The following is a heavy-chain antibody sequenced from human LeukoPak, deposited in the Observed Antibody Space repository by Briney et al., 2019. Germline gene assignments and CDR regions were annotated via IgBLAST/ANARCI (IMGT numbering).Heavy chain of an antibody. D-gene: IGHD3-22*01. J-gene: IGHJ5*02. CDR1: GGSISSYY. CDR3: ATSSSGYYYDWFDP. V-gene: IGHV4-59*01. CDR2: IYYSGST. Sequence: SETLSLTCTVSGGSISSYYWSWIRQPPGKGLEWIGYIYYSGSTNYNPSLKSRVTISVDTSKNHFSLKLSSVTAADTAVYYCATSSSGYYYDWFDPWGQGTLVTVSS.